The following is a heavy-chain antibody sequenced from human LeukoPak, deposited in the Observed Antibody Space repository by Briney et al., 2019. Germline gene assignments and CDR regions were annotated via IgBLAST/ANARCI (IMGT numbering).Heavy chain of an antibody. J-gene: IGHJ4*02. V-gene: IGHV3-9*01. CDR2: ISWNSGSI. D-gene: IGHD6-19*01. CDR1: GFTFDDYA. Sequence: PGRSLRLSCAASGFTFDDYAMHWVRQAPGKGLEWVSGISWNSGSIGYADSVKGRFTISRDNAKNSLYLQVNSLRAEDTALYYCAKDYTLSGWYSVSFDYWGQGTLVTVSS. CDR3: AKDYTLSGWYSVSFDY.